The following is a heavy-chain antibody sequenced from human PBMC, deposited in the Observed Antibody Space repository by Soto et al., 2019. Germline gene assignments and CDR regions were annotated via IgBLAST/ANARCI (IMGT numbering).Heavy chain of an antibody. Sequence: SETLSLTCTVSGGSISSGSSYWGWIRQPPGKGLEWIGSIYYSGSTYYNPSLKSRVTISVDTSKNQFSLKLSSVTAADTAVYYCAREETAAYNWFDPWGQGTLVTVSS. J-gene: IGHJ5*02. CDR1: GGSISSGSSY. V-gene: IGHV4-39*02. CDR3: AREETAAYNWFDP. CDR2: IYYSGST. D-gene: IGHD6-13*01.